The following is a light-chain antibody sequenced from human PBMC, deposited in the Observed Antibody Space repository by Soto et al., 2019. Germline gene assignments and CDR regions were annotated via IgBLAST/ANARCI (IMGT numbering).Light chain of an antibody. CDR2: EVT. CDR1: SSDVGDFEY. CDR3: SSYTISSAWV. J-gene: IGLJ3*02. V-gene: IGLV2-18*02. Sequence: QSALTQPASVSGSPGQSVTISCTVTSSDVGDFEYVSWYQQYPGTAPKLIIFEVTNRPSGVPDRFSGSKSGNTPSLTIFGLQAEDEADYYCSSYTISSAWVFGGGTKLTVL.